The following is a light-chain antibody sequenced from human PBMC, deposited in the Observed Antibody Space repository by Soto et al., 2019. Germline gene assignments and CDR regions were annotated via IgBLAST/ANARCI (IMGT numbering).Light chain of an antibody. Sequence: DIPMTQSPSSVSASVGDRVTITCRASQSISSSLAWYQQKPGTVPKLLIYAATRLQSGVPSRFSGSGAGRAFSLSSTSRQPEDFGTCSCQQCHSFPISLGQGTRLECK. V-gene: IGKV1-12*01. J-gene: IGKJ5*01. CDR3: QQCHSFPIS. CDR2: AAT. CDR1: QSISSS.